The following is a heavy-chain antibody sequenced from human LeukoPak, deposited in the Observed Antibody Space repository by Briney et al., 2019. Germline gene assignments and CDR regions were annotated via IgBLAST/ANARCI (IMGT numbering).Heavy chain of an antibody. Sequence: GGSLRLSCAASGFTFSSYWMHWVRQAPGKGLVLVSRINSDGSSTSYADSVKGRFTISRDNAKNTLYLQMNSLRAEDTAVYYCAKLWSSSRGAFDIWGQGTMVTVSS. J-gene: IGHJ3*02. V-gene: IGHV3-74*01. D-gene: IGHD6-13*01. CDR2: INSDGSST. CDR3: AKLWSSSRGAFDI. CDR1: GFTFSSYW.